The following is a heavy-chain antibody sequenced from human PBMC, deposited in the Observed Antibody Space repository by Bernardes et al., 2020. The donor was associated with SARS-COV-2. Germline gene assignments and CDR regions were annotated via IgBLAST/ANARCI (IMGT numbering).Heavy chain of an antibody. V-gene: IGHV4-59*01. Sequence: SETLSLTCTVSGGSISSYYLSWIRQPPGKGLEWIGDIDYSGSTNYNPSLKSRVTISVDTSKNQFYLKLSSVTAADTAVYYCARGPESTDSSSWRNYYYYGMDVWGQGTTVTVSS. CDR3: ARGPESTDSSSWRNYYYYGMDV. CDR2: IDYSGST. J-gene: IGHJ6*02. D-gene: IGHD6-13*01. CDR1: GGSISSYY.